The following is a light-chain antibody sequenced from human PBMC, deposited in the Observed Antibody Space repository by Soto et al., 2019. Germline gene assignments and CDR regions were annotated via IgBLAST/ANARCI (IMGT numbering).Light chain of an antibody. Sequence: QSALTQPASVSGSPGQSITISCTGTSSDVGGYNYVSWYQQHPGKAPKLMIYDVSNRPSGDSNRFSGSKSGNTASLTISGLQAEDWADYYCRSQTSSSPHVVFGGGTQLTVL. CDR3: RSQTSSSPHVV. J-gene: IGLJ2*01. CDR1: SSDVGGYNY. CDR2: DVS. V-gene: IGLV2-14*01.